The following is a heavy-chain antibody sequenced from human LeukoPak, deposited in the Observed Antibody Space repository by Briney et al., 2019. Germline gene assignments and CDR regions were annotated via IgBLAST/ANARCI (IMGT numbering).Heavy chain of an antibody. D-gene: IGHD4-17*01. CDR3: ASLPLGDYAGYDY. Sequence: PGGSLRLSCATSGFTFTDYGMNWVRQAPGKGLEWVSYISSSGDTVYYADSVKGRFTISRDNAKNSLYLQMNSLRAEDTAVYFCASLPLGDYAGYDYWGQGTLVTVSS. CDR1: GFTFTDYG. V-gene: IGHV3-48*01. CDR2: ISSSGDTV. J-gene: IGHJ4*02.